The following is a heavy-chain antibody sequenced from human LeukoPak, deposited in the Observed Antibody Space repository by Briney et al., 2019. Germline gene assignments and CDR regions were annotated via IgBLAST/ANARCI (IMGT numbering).Heavy chain of an antibody. V-gene: IGHV3-53*01. CDR3: AKDRVFNYYDSSGAFDY. J-gene: IGHJ4*02. D-gene: IGHD3-22*01. CDR2: IYSGGST. Sequence: GGSLRLSCAASGFTVSSNYMSWVRQAPGKGLEWVSVIYSGGSTYYADSVKGRFTISSDNSKNTLYLQMNSLRAEDTAVYYCAKDRVFNYYDSSGAFDYWGQGTLVTVSS. CDR1: GFTVSSNY.